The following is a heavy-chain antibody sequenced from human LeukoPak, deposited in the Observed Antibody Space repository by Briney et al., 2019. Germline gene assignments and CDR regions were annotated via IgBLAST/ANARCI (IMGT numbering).Heavy chain of an antibody. Sequence: GEALKISFKGSGFSFTSYWIGWVRPMPGKGLEWMGIIYPGDSDSRYSPSFQGQVTISADKSISTAYLQWSSLKASDTAMYYCARVGVTVVTARFDYWGQGTLVTVSS. V-gene: IGHV5-51*01. D-gene: IGHD2-21*02. CDR3: ARVGVTVVTARFDY. J-gene: IGHJ4*02. CDR1: GFSFTSYW. CDR2: IYPGDSDS.